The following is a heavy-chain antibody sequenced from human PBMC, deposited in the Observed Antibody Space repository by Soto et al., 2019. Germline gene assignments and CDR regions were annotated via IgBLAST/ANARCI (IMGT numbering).Heavy chain of an antibody. CDR3: VTGGDKRPVPDYYYDSSGLFDY. CDR2: ISSNGGST. CDR1: GFTFSSYA. Sequence: GGSLRLSCSASGFTFSSYAMHWVRQAPGKGLEYVSAISSNGGSTYYADSVKGRFTISRDNSKNTLYLQMSSLRAEDTAVYYCVTGGDKRPVPDYYYDSSGLFDYWGQGTLVTVSS. V-gene: IGHV3-64D*08. J-gene: IGHJ4*02. D-gene: IGHD3-22*01.